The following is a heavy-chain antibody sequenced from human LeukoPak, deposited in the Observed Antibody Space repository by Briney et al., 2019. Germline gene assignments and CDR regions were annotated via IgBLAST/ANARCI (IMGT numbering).Heavy chain of an antibody. J-gene: IGHJ4*02. CDR2: IYTSGST. V-gene: IGHV4-4*07. CDR1: GDSISSFY. Sequence: SETLSLTCTVSGDSISSFYWTWIRQPAGKGLEWIGRIYTSGSTNYNPSLKSRVTTSVDTSKNQFSLKLSSVTAADTAVYYCARDVVAAAGTWDYWGQGTLVTVSS. CDR3: ARDVVAAAGTWDY. D-gene: IGHD6-13*01.